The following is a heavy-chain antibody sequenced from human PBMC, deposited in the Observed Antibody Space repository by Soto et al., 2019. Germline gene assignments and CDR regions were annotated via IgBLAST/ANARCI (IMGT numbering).Heavy chain of an antibody. D-gene: IGHD1-7*01. V-gene: IGHV4-4*07. J-gene: IGHJ4*02. CDR3: ARDRIIGTSYSDY. CDR1: SGSINSFY. Sequence: SETLSLTCTVSSGSINSFYWAWMRQPAGKGLEWIGRIHSSGTTNYNPSLSSRVTMSVDPSKNQFSLRLTSVAAADTAVYYCARDRIIGTSYSDYWGQGILVTVSS. CDR2: IHSSGTT.